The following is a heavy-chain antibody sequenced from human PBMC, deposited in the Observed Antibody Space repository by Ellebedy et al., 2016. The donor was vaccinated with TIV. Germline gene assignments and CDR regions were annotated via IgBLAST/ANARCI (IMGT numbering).Heavy chain of an antibody. V-gene: IGHV4-30-4*01. CDR3: ARRRYSSGWYNWFDP. Sequence: MPSETLSLTCTVSGGSISSGDYYWSWIRQPPGKGLEWIGYILYSGSTYYIPSLTSRVTISVDTSKNQFSLNLSSVTAADTAVYYCARRRYSSGWYNWFDPWGQGTLVTVSS. CDR1: GGSISSGDYY. D-gene: IGHD6-19*01. CDR2: ILYSGST. J-gene: IGHJ5*02.